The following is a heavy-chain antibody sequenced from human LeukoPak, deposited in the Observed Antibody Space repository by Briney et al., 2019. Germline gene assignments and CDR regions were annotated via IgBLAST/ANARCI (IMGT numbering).Heavy chain of an antibody. CDR1: GGSISSSNW. CDR3: VARYYYDSSGYYVSYFQH. D-gene: IGHD3-22*01. Sequence: PSETLSLTCAVSGGSISSSNWWSWVRQPPGKGLEWIGEIYHSGSTNYNPSLKSRVTISVDKSKNQFSLKLSSVTAADTAVYYCVARYYYDSSGYYVSYFQHWGQGTLVTVSS. V-gene: IGHV4-4*02. CDR2: IYHSGST. J-gene: IGHJ1*01.